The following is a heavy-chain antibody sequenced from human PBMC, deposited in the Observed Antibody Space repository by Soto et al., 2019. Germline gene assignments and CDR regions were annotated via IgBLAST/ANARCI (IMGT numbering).Heavy chain of an antibody. J-gene: IGHJ4*02. CDR3: ARGMGRSGYYTYYFDY. D-gene: IGHD3-3*01. Sequence: SETLSLTCTVSGGSISGGVHSWSWIRQPPWKGLEWIGHIFDSGSTNYNPSLKSRVTISVDTSKNQFSLKLSSVTAADTAVYYCARGMGRSGYYTYYFDYWGQGTLVTVSS. CDR1: GGSISGGVHS. V-gene: IGHV4-30-4*01. CDR2: IFDSGST.